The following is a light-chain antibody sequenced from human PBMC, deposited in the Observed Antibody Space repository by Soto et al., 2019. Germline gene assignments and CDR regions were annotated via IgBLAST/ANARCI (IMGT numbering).Light chain of an antibody. Sequence: EIVLTQSPGTLSLSPGERATLSCRASQSVRSSYLAWFQQKPGQAPRLLIYGASSRATGIPDRFSGSGSGTDFTLTISRLEPEDLAMFYCHQDGNSPYTFGQGTKLEIK. CDR2: GAS. CDR3: HQDGNSPYT. V-gene: IGKV3-20*01. CDR1: QSVRSSY. J-gene: IGKJ2*01.